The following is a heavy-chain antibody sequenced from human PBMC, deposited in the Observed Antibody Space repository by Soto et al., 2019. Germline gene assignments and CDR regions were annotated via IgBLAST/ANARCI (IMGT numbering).Heavy chain of an antibody. Sequence: GESLKISCKGSGYSFTSYWIGWVRQMPGKGLEWMGIIYPGDSDTRYSPSFQGQVTISADKSISTAYLQWSSLKASDTAMYYCARRGTRASSGYYYAFDIWGQGTMVTVSS. D-gene: IGHD3-22*01. J-gene: IGHJ3*02. CDR1: GYSFTSYW. CDR2: IYPGDSDT. CDR3: ARRGTRASSGYYYAFDI. V-gene: IGHV5-51*01.